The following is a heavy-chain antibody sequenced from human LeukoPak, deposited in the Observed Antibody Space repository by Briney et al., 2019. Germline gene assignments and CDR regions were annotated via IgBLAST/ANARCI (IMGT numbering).Heavy chain of an antibody. J-gene: IGHJ4*02. D-gene: IGHD5-24*01. V-gene: IGHV1-46*01. CDR1: GYTFTSNY. CDR3: ARDVGDGYNSGIFDY. CDR2: ISPSGGST. Sequence: ASVKVSCKAFGYTFTSNYMHWVRQAPGQGPEWMGVISPSGGSTTYAQKFQGRVTLTRDMSTSTDYLELRSLRSDDTAVYYCARDVGDGYNSGIFDYWGQGTLVTVSS.